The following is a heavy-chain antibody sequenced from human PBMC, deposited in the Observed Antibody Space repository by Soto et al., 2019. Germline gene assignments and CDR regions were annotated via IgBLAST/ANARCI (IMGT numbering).Heavy chain of an antibody. J-gene: IGHJ5*02. D-gene: IGHD5-12*01. Sequence: SETRSVTCTVAGGSISSGEYYWSWIRQPPGKGLERIGYIYYSGSTYYNPSLKSRVTISVDTSKNQFSLNLSSVTAADTAMYSCPIAGVATIYPGNNWFDPWGQGTLVTVSS. CDR3: PIAGVATIYPGNNWFDP. CDR2: IYYSGST. V-gene: IGHV4-30-4*01. CDR1: GGSISSGEYY.